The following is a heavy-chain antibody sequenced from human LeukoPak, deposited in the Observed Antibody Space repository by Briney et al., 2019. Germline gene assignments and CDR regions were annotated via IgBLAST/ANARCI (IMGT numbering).Heavy chain of an antibody. J-gene: IGHJ3*02. V-gene: IGHV3-23*01. Sequence: GGSLRLSCAASGFTFSSYAMTWVRQATGKGLEWVSAISGGAYSTSYADSVKGRFTISRDNSKNTLYLQMNSLRAEDTAIYYCARNTSGFKLGDAFDIWGQGTMVTVSS. CDR2: ISGGAYST. CDR1: GFTFSSYA. D-gene: IGHD3-22*01. CDR3: ARNTSGFKLGDAFDI.